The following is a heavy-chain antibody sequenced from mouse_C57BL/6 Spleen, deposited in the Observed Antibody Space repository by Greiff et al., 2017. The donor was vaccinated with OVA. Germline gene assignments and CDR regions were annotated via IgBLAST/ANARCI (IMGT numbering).Heavy chain of an antibody. D-gene: IGHD1-1*01. Sequence: QVQLQQPGTELVKPGASVKLSCKASGYTFTSYWMHWVKQRPGQGLEWIGNINPSNGGTNYNEKFKSKATLTVDKSSSTAYMQLSSLTSEDSAVYYCARPFITTVVRYFDVWGTGTTVTVSS. V-gene: IGHV1-53*01. CDR1: GYTFTSYW. J-gene: IGHJ1*03. CDR2: INPSNGGT. CDR3: ARPFITTVVRYFDV.